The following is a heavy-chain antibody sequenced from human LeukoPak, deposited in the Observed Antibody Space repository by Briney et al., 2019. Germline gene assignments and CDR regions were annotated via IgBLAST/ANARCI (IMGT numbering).Heavy chain of an antibody. CDR1: GGTFSSYA. J-gene: IGHJ2*01. V-gene: IGHV1-69*04. CDR2: IIPILGKA. Sequence: GASVKVSCKASGGTFSSYAISWVRQAPGQGLEWMGRIIPILGKANYAQKFQGRVTITADKSTSTAYMELSSLRSEDTAVYYCARSDSVGSGYYYHWYFDLWGRGTLVTVSS. D-gene: IGHD3-22*01. CDR3: ARSDSVGSGYYYHWYFDL.